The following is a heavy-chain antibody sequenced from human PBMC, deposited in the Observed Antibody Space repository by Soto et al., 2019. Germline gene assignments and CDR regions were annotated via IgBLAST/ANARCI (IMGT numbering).Heavy chain of an antibody. D-gene: IGHD3-16*01. CDR2: IWDDGSNK. V-gene: IGHV3-33*01. J-gene: IGHJ2*01. CDR3: ARPLTGAFPGWYFDL. CDR1: GFTFSSYG. Sequence: QVQLVESGGGVVQPGRSLRLSCAASGFTFSSYGMHWVRQAPGKGLEWVAVIWDDGSNKYYADSVKGRFTISRDNSKNTLYLQMNSLRAEDTAVYYCARPLTGAFPGWYFDLWGRGTLVTVSS.